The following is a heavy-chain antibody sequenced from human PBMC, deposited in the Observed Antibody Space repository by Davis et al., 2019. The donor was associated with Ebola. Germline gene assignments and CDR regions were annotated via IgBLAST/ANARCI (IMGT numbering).Heavy chain of an antibody. V-gene: IGHV1-2*04. CDR3: ARGVRYGDYFDY. CDR1: GYTFTGYY. Sequence: ASVMVSCKASGYTFTGYYMHWVRQAPGQGLEWMGWINPNSGGTNYAQKFQGWVTMTRDTSISTAYMELSRLRSDDTAVYYCARGVRYGDYFDYWGQGTLVTVSS. CDR2: INPNSGGT. J-gene: IGHJ4*02. D-gene: IGHD4-17*01.